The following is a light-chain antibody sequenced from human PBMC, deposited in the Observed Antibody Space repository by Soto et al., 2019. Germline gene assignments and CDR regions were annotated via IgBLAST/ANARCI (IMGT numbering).Light chain of an antibody. V-gene: IGLV1-44*01. J-gene: IGLJ2*01. CDR2: SNH. Sequence: QSVLTQPPSASGTPGQRVTISCSGSNSNIGSNTVNWFQQLPGTAPKLLIFSNHQRPSGVPDRFSGSKSGTSASLAISGLQSEDEADYYCAAWDDSLNGYVLFGGGTKLTVL. CDR1: NSNIGSNT. CDR3: AAWDDSLNGYVL.